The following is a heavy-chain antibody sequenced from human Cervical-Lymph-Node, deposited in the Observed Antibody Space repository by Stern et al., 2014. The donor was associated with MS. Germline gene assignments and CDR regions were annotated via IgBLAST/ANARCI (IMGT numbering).Heavy chain of an antibody. CDR3: ARGATINDFDF. D-gene: IGHD5-12*01. CDR2: IYYTGST. Sequence: QVQLQESGPGLVKPSQTVSLTCTVSGASVSSSGYYWSWIRQHPGKGLGWIGYIYYTGSTYYNPSLKSRVTISLDTSKNRFSLRLSSVTAADTAVYFCARGATINDFDFWGQGTLVTVSS. J-gene: IGHJ4*02. V-gene: IGHV4-31*03. CDR1: GASVSSSGYY.